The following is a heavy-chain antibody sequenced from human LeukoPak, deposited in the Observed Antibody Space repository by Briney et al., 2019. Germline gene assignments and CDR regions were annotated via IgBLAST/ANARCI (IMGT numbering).Heavy chain of an antibody. V-gene: IGHV1-2*02. Sequence: ASVKVSCKASGGTFSSYAINWVRQAPGQGLEWMGWINPNSGGTNYAQKFQGRVTMTRDTSISTAYMELGRLRSDDTAVYYCARDLSAGNGEFDYWGQGTLVTVSS. J-gene: IGHJ4*02. CDR1: GGTFSSYA. D-gene: IGHD6-13*01. CDR2: INPNSGGT. CDR3: ARDLSAGNGEFDY.